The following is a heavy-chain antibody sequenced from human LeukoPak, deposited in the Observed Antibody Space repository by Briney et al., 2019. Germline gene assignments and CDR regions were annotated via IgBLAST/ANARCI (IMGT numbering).Heavy chain of an antibody. V-gene: IGHV4-39*01. D-gene: IGHD6-13*01. J-gene: IGHJ4*02. CDR3: ARHGTGYSSSWYYFDY. CDR1: GGSISSNSYS. Sequence: SETLSLTCTVSGGSISSNSYSWGWIRQPPGQGLEWIGSIYYSGSTYYNPSLKRRVTISVDTSKNQFSLKLSSVTAADMAVYYCARHGTGYSSSWYYFDYWGQGTLVTVSS. CDR2: IYYSGST.